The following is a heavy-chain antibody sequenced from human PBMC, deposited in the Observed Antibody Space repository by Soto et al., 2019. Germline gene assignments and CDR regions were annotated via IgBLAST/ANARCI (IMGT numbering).Heavy chain of an antibody. CDR1: GGSISSSSYY. J-gene: IGHJ5*02. CDR2: IYYSGST. D-gene: IGHD3-22*01. V-gene: IGHV4-39*01. Sequence: SETLSLTCTVSGGSISSSSYYWGWIRQPPGKGLEWIGSIYYSGSTYYNPSLKSRVTISVDTSKNQFSLKLSSVTAADTAVYYCATHINYDSSGYYSSNWFDPWGQGTLVTVSS. CDR3: ATHINYDSSGYYSSNWFDP.